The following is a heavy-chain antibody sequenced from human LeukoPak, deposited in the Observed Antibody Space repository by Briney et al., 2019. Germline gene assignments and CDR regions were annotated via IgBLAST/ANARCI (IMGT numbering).Heavy chain of an antibody. CDR2: IYYSGST. J-gene: IGHJ4*02. Sequence: SETLSLTCTVSGGSISITTYYWGWIRQPPGKGLEWIGYIYYSGSTYYNPSLKSRVTISVDTSKNQYSLKLSSVTAADTAVYYCARGGARLYSYGYVFGYWGQGTLVTVSS. CDR3: ARGGARLYSYGYVFGY. CDR1: GGSISITTYY. V-gene: IGHV4-31*03. D-gene: IGHD5-18*01.